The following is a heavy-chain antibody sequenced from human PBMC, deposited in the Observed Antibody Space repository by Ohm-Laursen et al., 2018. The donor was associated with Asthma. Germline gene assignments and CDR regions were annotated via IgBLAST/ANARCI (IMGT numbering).Heavy chain of an antibody. CDR2: ISGSGGTT. V-gene: IGHV3-23*01. D-gene: IGHD4-17*01. J-gene: IGHJ4*02. CDR3: AKDLGTVTKGYFDY. CDR1: GFTFSTYA. Sequence: GSLRLSCTASGFTFSTYAMNWVRQAPGQGLERVSVISGSGGTTYYADSVEGRFTISRDNSKNTMYLQMNSLRAEDTAVYYCAKDLGTVTKGYFDYWGQGTLVTVSS.